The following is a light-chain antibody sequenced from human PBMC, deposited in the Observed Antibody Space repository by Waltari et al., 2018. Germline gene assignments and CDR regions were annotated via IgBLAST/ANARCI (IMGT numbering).Light chain of an antibody. Sequence: QSALTQPASVSGSPGQSLTISCTGTNSDVGNYDFVSWYQQCPGKAPPLIIYDVNTRPSGRSNRFAGSKSGNTASLTISGLQAEDEAVYYCSSYTTYGTFVIFGGGTKLTVL. CDR3: SSYTTYGTFVI. CDR1: NSDVGNYDF. J-gene: IGLJ2*01. CDR2: DVN. V-gene: IGLV2-14*03.